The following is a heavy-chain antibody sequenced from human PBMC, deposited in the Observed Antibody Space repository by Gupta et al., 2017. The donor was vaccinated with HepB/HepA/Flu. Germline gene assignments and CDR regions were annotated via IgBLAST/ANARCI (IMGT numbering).Heavy chain of an antibody. CDR3: ARRTPGVNSFDF. CDR2: IWSDGSSK. D-gene: IGHD5-24*01. CDR1: GFTFSVSG. V-gene: IGHV3-33*01. J-gene: IGHJ4*02. Sequence: QVQLVESGGGVVEPGGSVRLSCAAAGFTFSVSGMPWVRQAPGKGLEWVAIIWSDGSSKYYADSVKGRFTISRDNSKNTVHLQMNSLRAEDTALYYCARRTPGVNSFDFWGQGTLVTVSS.